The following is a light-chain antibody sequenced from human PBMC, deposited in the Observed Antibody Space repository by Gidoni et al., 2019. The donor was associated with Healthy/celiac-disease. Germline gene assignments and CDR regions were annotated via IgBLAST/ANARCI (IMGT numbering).Light chain of an antibody. J-gene: IGKJ3*01. Sequence: DIVMTHSPASLAVSLGERATINCKSSQSVLYSSNNKNYLAWYQQKPGQPPKLLIYWESTRESGVPDRFSGSGSGTDFTLTISSLQAEDVAVYYCQQYYSTPLFTFGPGTKVDIK. V-gene: IGKV4-1*01. CDR3: QQYYSTPLFT. CDR2: WES. CDR1: QSVLYSSNNKNY.